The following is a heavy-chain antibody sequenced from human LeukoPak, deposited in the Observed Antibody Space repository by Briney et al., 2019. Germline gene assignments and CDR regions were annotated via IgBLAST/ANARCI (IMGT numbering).Heavy chain of an antibody. CDR2: ISSSSSTI. CDR3: ARDFMYNTLCTGC. CDR1: GFTFSSYS. Sequence: GGSLRLSCAVSGFTFSSYSMNWVRQAPGKGLEWVSYISSSSSTIYYADSVKGRFTISSDNAKNTLYLQMNSLRAEDTAVYYCARDFMYNTLCTGCWGQGTLVTVSS. J-gene: IGHJ4*02. V-gene: IGHV3-48*04. D-gene: IGHD1-14*01.